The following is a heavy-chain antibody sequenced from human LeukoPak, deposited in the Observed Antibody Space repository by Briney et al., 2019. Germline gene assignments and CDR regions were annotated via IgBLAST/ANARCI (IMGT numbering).Heavy chain of an antibody. D-gene: IGHD6-13*01. CDR3: VVAATGRGGLDV. CDR1: GFTFSSYW. V-gene: IGHV3-7*01. J-gene: IGHJ6*02. Sequence: RSLRLSCVASGFTFSSYWMSWVRQAPGKGLEWVANIKYDGSEKYYVDSVKGRFTISRDDAKNSLYLQMNSLRAEDTAVYYCVVAATGRGGLDVWGQGTTVTVSS. CDR2: IKYDGSEK.